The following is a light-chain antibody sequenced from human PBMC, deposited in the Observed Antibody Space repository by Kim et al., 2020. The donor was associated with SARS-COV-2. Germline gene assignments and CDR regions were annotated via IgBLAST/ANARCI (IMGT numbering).Light chain of an antibody. CDR1: QSISSTY. V-gene: IGKV3-20*01. Sequence: EIVLTQSPGTLSLSPGERATLSCRASQSISSTYLAWYQQKPGQAPRLLIHSASTRGAGIPDRFSGSGSGTDFTLTISRLEPEDFAVYYCQQYGISQFTFGPGTKVDIK. CDR2: SAS. J-gene: IGKJ3*01. CDR3: QQYGISQFT.